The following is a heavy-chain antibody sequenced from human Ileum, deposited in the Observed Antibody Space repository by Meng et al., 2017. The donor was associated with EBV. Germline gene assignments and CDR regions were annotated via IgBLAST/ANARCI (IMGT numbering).Heavy chain of an antibody. CDR1: GDSVSDTNYF. CDR2: INSNWNT. V-gene: IGHV4-39*07. CDR3: VRVRGDFDY. Sequence: QLQLQESGPGLVKPSXTLSLTCLVSGDSVSDTNYFWGWVRQPPGKGLEWIGSINSNWNTYYNPSLTSRVTMSVDTSKNQFSLKLSSVTAADTAVYYCVRVRGDFDYWGQGTLVTVSS. D-gene: IGHD3-10*01. J-gene: IGHJ4*02.